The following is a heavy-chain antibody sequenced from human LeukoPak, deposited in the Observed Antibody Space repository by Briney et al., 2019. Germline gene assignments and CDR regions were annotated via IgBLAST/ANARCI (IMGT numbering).Heavy chain of an antibody. V-gene: IGHV1-2*02. CDR2: INPNSGAT. J-gene: IGHJ4*02. CDR1: GNTFTGYY. D-gene: IGHD3-22*01. CDR3: ARDDSSYLDY. Sequence: ASVKASCKASGNTFTGYYIHWGRQAPGQGLERIGWINPNSGATSYAQNFQGRVTMTRDTSISTVYMELSGLRFDDTAVFYCARDDSSYLDYWGQGTLVIVSS.